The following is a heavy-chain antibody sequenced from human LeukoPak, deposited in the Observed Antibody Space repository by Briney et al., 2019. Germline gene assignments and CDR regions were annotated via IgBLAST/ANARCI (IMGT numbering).Heavy chain of an antibody. V-gene: IGHV1-8*01. Sequence: ALVKVSCKASGYTFTSYDINWVRQATGQGLEWMGWMNPNSGKTGYAQKFQGRVTMTRNTSISTAYMELSSLRSEDTAVYYCAKIVGFRYDYKTRPPKYYYYYMDVWGKGTTVTVSS. CDR1: GYTFTSYD. CDR2: MNPNSGKT. D-gene: IGHD5-12*01. J-gene: IGHJ6*03. CDR3: AKIVGFRYDYKTRPPKYYYYYMDV.